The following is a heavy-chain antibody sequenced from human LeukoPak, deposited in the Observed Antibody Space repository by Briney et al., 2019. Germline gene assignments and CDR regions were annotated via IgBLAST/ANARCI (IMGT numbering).Heavy chain of an antibody. D-gene: IGHD1-1*01. J-gene: IGHJ4*02. V-gene: IGHV1-18*01. Sequence: ASVKVSCKASGYTFTSYGISWVRQAPGQGLEWLGWISIYDGNTNYAQKVQGRVTMTTNTSTSTAYMELRSLRSDDTAVYYCARDWGTSALDYWGQGTLVTVSS. CDR3: ARDWGTSALDY. CDR1: GYTFTSYG. CDR2: ISIYDGNT.